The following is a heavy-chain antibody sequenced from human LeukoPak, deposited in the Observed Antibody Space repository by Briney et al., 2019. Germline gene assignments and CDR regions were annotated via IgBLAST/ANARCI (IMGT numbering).Heavy chain of an antibody. J-gene: IGHJ4*02. Sequence: SETLSLTCTVSAGSVNNSNFFWGWIRQPPGRGLEWLGSIYTSGSTYSNPSLKSRVTLSIDTSKSQFSLRLTSVTAADTAVYYCARHGYDRSGFHSNWGQGTLVTVSS. CDR3: ARHGYDRSGFHSN. CDR1: AGSVNNSNFF. V-gene: IGHV4-39*01. CDR2: IYTSGST. D-gene: IGHD3-22*01.